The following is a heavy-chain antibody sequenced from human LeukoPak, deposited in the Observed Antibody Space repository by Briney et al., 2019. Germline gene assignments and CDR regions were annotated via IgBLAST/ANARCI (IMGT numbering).Heavy chain of an antibody. CDR1: GDSVSSGGSYY. J-gene: IGHJ5*02. D-gene: IGHD6-6*01. CDR2: FYYTGST. Sequence: SETLSLTCTVSGDSVSSGGSYYWAWIRQPPGKGLEWIGSFYYTGSTYYNPSLKSRVTVSVDTSRNQLCLEVSSVTAADTAVYYCARRAIAYSSFLYTGAFDPWGQGTLVTVSP. V-gene: IGHV4-39*01. CDR3: ARRAIAYSSFLYTGAFDP.